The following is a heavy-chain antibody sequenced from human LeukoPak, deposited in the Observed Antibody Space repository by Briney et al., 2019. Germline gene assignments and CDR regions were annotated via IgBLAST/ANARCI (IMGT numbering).Heavy chain of an antibody. V-gene: IGHV3-23*01. D-gene: IGHD2-15*01. CDR1: GFTFTPYA. J-gene: IGHJ6*02. CDR2: ISGSGGST. CDR3: AKRYCSGGSCHFYYYYGMDV. Sequence: GGSLRLSCAASGFTFTPYAKTWVRQAPGKGLEWVSVISGSGGSTYFADSVKGRFTISRDNSKNTLYVQMNSLRVEDTAVYYCAKRYCSGGSCHFYYYYGMDVWGQGTTVTVSS.